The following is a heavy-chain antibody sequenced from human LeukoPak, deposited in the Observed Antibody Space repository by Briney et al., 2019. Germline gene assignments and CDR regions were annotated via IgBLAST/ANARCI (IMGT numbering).Heavy chain of an antibody. J-gene: IGHJ4*02. CDR1: GFSVSSNY. CDR2: IYSGGST. V-gene: IGHV3-53*04. D-gene: IGHD5-18*01. Sequence: GGSLRLSCAASGFSVSSNYMSWVRQAPGKGLEWVSVIYSGGSTYYADSVKGRFTISRHNSKNTLYLQMNSLRADDTAVYYCARDVGYSYGYSFDYWGQGTLVTVSS. CDR3: ARDVGYSYGYSFDY.